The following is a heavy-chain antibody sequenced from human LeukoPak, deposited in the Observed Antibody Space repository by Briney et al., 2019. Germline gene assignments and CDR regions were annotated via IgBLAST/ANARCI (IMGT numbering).Heavy chain of an antibody. D-gene: IGHD5-24*01. CDR2: ISSSSSCI. J-gene: IGHJ5*02. CDR3: ARGRDGYNLNWFDP. Sequence: GGSLRLSCAASGFTFGSYSMNWVRQAPGKGLEWVSSISSSSSCIYYADSVKGRFTISRDNAKNSLYLQMNSLRAEDTAVYYCARGRDGYNLNWFDPWGQGTLVTVSS. CDR1: GFTFGSYS. V-gene: IGHV3-21*01.